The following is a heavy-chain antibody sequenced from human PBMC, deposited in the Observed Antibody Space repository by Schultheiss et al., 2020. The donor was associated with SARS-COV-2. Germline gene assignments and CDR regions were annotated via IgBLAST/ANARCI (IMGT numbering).Heavy chain of an antibody. V-gene: IGHV4-4*02. Sequence: SETLSLTCAVSGGSISSSNWWSWVRQPPGKGLEWIGEIYHSGSTNYNPSLKSRVTMSVDTSKNQFSLRLSAVTAADTAVYYCAREGTTSGYYYYWGQGILVTVSS. J-gene: IGHJ4*02. CDR3: AREGTTSGYYYY. CDR1: GGSISSSNW. CDR2: IYHSGST. D-gene: IGHD3-22*01.